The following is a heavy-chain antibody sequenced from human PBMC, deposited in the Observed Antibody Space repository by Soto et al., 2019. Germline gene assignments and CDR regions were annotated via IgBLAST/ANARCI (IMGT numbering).Heavy chain of an antibody. J-gene: IGHJ5*02. CDR3: ACGRVQDWFDP. V-gene: IGHV4-34*01. CDR1: GGSFSGYY. CDR2: VYHSGST. Sequence: PSETLSLTCAVYGGSFSGYYWNWIRQPPGKGMEWIGYVYHSGSTYSNPNLTRRVTVTVERSTNQISLKLSSVTAADTDVYYYACGRVQDWFDPWGQGTLFTVSS. D-gene: IGHD1-1*01.